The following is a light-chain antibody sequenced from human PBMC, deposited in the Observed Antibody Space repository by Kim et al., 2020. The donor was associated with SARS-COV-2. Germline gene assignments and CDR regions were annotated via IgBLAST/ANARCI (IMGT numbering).Light chain of an antibody. J-gene: IGKJ1*01. Sequence: TPGEDGTLTCKASETIQNRLVWYQQKPGQAPRLLIYDATTRAPGIPARFIGSGSETDFTLPISSLQSEDFSVYYCQQSNDWPPLTFGQGTKVDI. V-gene: IGKV3-15*01. CDR2: DAT. CDR3: QQSNDWPPLT. CDR1: ETIQNR.